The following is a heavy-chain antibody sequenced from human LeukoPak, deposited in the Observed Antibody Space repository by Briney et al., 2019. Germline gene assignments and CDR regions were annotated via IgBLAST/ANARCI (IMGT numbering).Heavy chain of an antibody. J-gene: IGHJ4*02. D-gene: IGHD3-22*01. CDR2: INPNSGGT. CDR3: ARDPSFFMIVVLYFDY. V-gene: IGHV1-2*02. CDR1: GYTFTGYY. Sequence: ASVKGSCKASGYTFTGYYMHWVRQAPGQGLEWMGCINPNSGGTNYAQKFQGRVNLPRDQYISPAYTELSRLRSDDAAVYYCARDPSFFMIVVLYFDYWGQGTLVTVSS.